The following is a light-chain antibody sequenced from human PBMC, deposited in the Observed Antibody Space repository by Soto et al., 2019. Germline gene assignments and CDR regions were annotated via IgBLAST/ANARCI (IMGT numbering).Light chain of an antibody. V-gene: IGKV1-5*03. Sequence: IQMTQSPSTLSASVGDRVTFTCRASQTISTWLAWYQQKPGEAPKLLIYKASTLEVGVPSRFSASGSGTEFTLTINTLQPADFATYYCQQYTSYPWTFGQGTKV. CDR2: KAS. CDR3: QQYTSYPWT. J-gene: IGKJ1*01. CDR1: QTISTW.